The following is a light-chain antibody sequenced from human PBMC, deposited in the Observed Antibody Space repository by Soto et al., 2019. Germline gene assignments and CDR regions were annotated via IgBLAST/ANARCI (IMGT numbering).Light chain of an antibody. CDR3: QQYNTLGT. V-gene: IGKV1-5*03. CDR1: QSISSW. CDR2: KAS. J-gene: IGKJ1*01. Sequence: DIQMTQSPSTLSASVGDRVTITCRASQSISSWLAWYQQKPGKAPKLLIYKASFLESGVPSRFSGGGSGTEFTLTISSLQPDDSATYYCQQYNTLGTFGQGTKVDNK.